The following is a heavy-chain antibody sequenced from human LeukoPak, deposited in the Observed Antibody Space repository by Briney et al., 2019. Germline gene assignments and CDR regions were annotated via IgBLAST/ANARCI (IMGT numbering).Heavy chain of an antibody. CDR2: ISSNSGTI. CDR3: LTSSFDP. J-gene: IGHJ5*02. Sequence: PGGSLRLSCAASGFTLGAYDIHWVRQAPGKGLEWVSSISSNSGTIAYAGSVKGRFTVSRDNTNNSLYLQMNSLRAEDTALYYCLTSSFDPWGQGTLVTVSS. V-gene: IGHV3-9*01. CDR1: GFTLGAYD.